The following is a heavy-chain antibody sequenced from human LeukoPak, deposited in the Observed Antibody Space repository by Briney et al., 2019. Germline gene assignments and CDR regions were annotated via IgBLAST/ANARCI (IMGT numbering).Heavy chain of an antibody. V-gene: IGHV3-48*02. J-gene: IGHJ3*02. Sequence: GGSLRLSCAASGFTFSSYSMNWVRQAPGKGLEWVSYISSSSSTIYYADSVKGRFTISRDNAKNSLYLQMNSLRDEDTAVYYCARGADIVVVVAATGDDAFDIWGQGTMVTVSS. CDR2: ISSSSSTI. CDR3: ARGADIVVVVAATGDDAFDI. CDR1: GFTFSSYS. D-gene: IGHD2-15*01.